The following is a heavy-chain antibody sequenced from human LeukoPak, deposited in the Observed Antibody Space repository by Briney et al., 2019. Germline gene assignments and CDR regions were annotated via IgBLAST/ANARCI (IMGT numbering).Heavy chain of an antibody. D-gene: IGHD2-8*02. CDR3: ARDGRFCGGYCTGQPHNYYYYYMDV. V-gene: IGHV3-7*01. CDR2: IKQDGSEK. Sequence: PGGSLRLSCAASGFTFSSYWMSWVRQAPGKGLEWVANIKQDGSEKYYVDSVKGRFTISRDNAKNSLYLQMNSLRAEDTAVYYCARDGRFCGGYCTGQPHNYYYYYMDVWGKGTTVTVSS. J-gene: IGHJ6*03. CDR1: GFTFSSYW.